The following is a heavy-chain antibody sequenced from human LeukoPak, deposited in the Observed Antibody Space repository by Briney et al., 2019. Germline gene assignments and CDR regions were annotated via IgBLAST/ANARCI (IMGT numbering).Heavy chain of an antibody. CDR3: ATDAVIDSSSYPGY. J-gene: IGHJ4*02. D-gene: IGHD6-13*01. V-gene: IGHV6-1*01. CDR1: GDSVSSNSAA. Sequence: SQTLSLTCAISGDSVSSNSAAWNWVRQSPSRGLEWLGRTYYRSKWYNDYAVSVKSRITINPDTSKNQFSLQLNSVTPEDTAVYYCATDAVIDSSSYPGYWGQGTLVTVSS. CDR2: TYYRSKWYN.